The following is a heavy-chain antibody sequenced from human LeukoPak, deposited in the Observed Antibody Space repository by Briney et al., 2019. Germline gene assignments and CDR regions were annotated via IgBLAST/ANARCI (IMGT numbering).Heavy chain of an antibody. CDR1: GFTFSSYS. Sequence: GGSLRLSCAASGFTFSSYSMKWVRQAPGKGLEWVSSISTSSSYIYYADSVKGRFTIFRDNAKNSLYLQMNSLRAEGTAVYYCARVVWGQLTYYFDYWGQGTLVTVSS. D-gene: IGHD3-16*01. CDR3: ARVVWGQLTYYFDY. V-gene: IGHV3-21*01. J-gene: IGHJ4*02. CDR2: ISTSSSYI.